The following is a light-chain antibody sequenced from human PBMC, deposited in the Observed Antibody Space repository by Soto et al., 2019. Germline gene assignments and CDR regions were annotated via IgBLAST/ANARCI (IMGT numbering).Light chain of an antibody. Sequence: DIVMTQSPDSLAVSLGERATINCKSSQSVLYSSNNKNYLAWYQQKPGQPPKLLIYWASTRESGVPDRISGSGSGTDFTLTISSLQAEDVAVYYCQQYYSTPGWTFAQGTKVEIK. CDR1: QSVLYSSNNKNY. J-gene: IGKJ1*01. CDR3: QQYYSTPGWT. CDR2: WAS. V-gene: IGKV4-1*01.